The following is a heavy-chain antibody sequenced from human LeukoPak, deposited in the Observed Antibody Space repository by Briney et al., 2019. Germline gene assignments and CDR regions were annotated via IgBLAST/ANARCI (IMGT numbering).Heavy chain of an antibody. V-gene: IGHV3-48*04. J-gene: IGHJ4*02. Sequence: GSLRLSCAASGFTFSSYSMNWVRQAPGKGLEWVSYISSSSSTIYYADSVKGRFTISRDNAKNSLYLQMNSLRAEDTAVYYCARAGGDILNWVDYWGQGTLVTVSS. D-gene: IGHD3-9*01. CDR1: GFTFSSYS. CDR3: ARAGGDILNWVDY. CDR2: ISSSSSTI.